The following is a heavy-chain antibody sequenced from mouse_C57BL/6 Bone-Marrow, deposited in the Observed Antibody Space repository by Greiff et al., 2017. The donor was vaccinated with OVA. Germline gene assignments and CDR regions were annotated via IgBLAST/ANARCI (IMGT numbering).Heavy chain of an antibody. CDR1: GFSLTSYA. CDR2: IWTGGGT. CDR3: ARYYYGSSYYWYFDV. D-gene: IGHD1-1*01. J-gene: IGHJ1*03. Sequence: VMLVESGPGLVAPSQSLSITCTVSGFSLTSYAISWVRQPPGKGLEWLGVIWTGGGTNYNSALKSRLSISKDNSKSQVFLKMNSLQTDDTARYYCARYYYGSSYYWYFDVWGTGTTVTVSS. V-gene: IGHV2-9-1*01.